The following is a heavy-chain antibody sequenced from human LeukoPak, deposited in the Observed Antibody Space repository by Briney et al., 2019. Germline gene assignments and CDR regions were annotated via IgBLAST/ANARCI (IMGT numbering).Heavy chain of an antibody. Sequence: GESLKISCKGSGYSFTSYWIGWVRQMPGKGLEWMGNIYPGDSDTRYSPSFQGQVTISADKSISTAYLQWSSLKASDTAMYYCARLTYYYDSSGHGEGFDYWGQGTLVTVSS. CDR3: ARLTYYYDSSGHGEGFDY. CDR2: IYPGDSDT. V-gene: IGHV5-51*01. D-gene: IGHD3-22*01. CDR1: GYSFTSYW. J-gene: IGHJ4*02.